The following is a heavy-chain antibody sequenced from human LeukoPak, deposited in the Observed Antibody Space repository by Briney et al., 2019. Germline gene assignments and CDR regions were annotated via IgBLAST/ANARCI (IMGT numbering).Heavy chain of an antibody. Sequence: GSVKVSCKASGYTFTGYYMHWVRQAPGQGLEWMGWINPNSGGTNYAQKFQGRVTITADKSTSTAYMELSSLRSEDTAVYYCARDLDGWGQGTLVTVSS. J-gene: IGHJ4*02. CDR1: GYTFTGYY. CDR3: ARDLDG. D-gene: IGHD1-1*01. CDR2: INPNSGGT. V-gene: IGHV1-2*02.